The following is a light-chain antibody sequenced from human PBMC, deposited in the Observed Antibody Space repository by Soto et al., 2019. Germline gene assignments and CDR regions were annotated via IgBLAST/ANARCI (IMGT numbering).Light chain of an antibody. CDR3: QQYKTFPT. V-gene: IGKV1-5*03. Sequence: DIQMTQSPSTLAASVGDRITIPCRASQSIGTWLAWYQQKPGKAPKLLIYKASNLQSGVPSRFSGSGSETDFTLTISSLQPDDFATYYCQQYKTFPTFGQGTKVEIK. CDR1: QSIGTW. J-gene: IGKJ1*01. CDR2: KAS.